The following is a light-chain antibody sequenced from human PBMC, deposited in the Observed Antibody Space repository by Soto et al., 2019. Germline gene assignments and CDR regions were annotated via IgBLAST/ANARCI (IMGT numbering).Light chain of an antibody. V-gene: IGKV3-15*01. CDR3: QQYNNWPPNT. CDR2: GAS. CDR1: QSVSSN. Sequence: EIVMTQSPATLSVSPGERATLSCRASQSVSSNLAWYQQKPGQAPRLLTYGASTRATGIPARFSGSGSGTEFSLTISSLQSEDFVVYYCQQYNNWPPNTFGGGTKVEIK. J-gene: IGKJ4*01.